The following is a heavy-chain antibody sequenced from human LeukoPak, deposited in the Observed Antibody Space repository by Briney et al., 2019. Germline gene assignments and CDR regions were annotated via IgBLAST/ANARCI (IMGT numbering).Heavy chain of an antibody. CDR3: ARGSPDGYNHYYYYMDV. J-gene: IGHJ6*03. CDR2: IYYSGST. V-gene: IGHV4-39*07. CDR1: GGSISSSSYY. D-gene: IGHD5-24*01. Sequence: SETLSLTCTVSGGSISSSSYYWGWIRQPPGKGLEWIGSIYYSGSTYYNPSLKSRVTISVDTSKNQFSLKLSSVTAADTAVYYCARGSPDGYNHYYYYMDVWGKGTTVTVSS.